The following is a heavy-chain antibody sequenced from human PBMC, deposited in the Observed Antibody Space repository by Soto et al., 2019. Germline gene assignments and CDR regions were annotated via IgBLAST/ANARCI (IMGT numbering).Heavy chain of an antibody. CDR2: IIPILGIA. CDR3: ALQDIVVVVAPLDY. Sequence: QVQLVQSGAEVKKPGSSVNVSCKASGGTFSSYTISWVRQAPGQGLESMGRIIPILGIANYAQKFEGRVTITPDKSTSTAYMELSSLRSEDTAVYYCALQDIVVVVAPLDYWGQGTLVTVSS. V-gene: IGHV1-69*02. J-gene: IGHJ4*02. CDR1: GGTFSSYT. D-gene: IGHD2-15*01.